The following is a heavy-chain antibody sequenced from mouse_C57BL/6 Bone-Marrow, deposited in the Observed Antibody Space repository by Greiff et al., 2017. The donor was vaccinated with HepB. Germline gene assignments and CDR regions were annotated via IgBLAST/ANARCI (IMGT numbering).Heavy chain of an antibody. V-gene: IGHV1-85*01. CDR1: GYTFTSYD. J-gene: IGHJ1*03. D-gene: IGHD2-4*01. CDR2: IYPRDGST. CDR3: ARTPLYDYDEGRLYWYFDV. Sequence: VKLQESGPELVKPGASVKLSCKASGYTFTSYDINWVKQRPGQGLEWIGWIYPRDGSTKYNEKFKGKATLTVDTSSSTAYMELHSLTSEDSAVYFCARTPLYDYDEGRLYWYFDVWGTGTTVTVSS.